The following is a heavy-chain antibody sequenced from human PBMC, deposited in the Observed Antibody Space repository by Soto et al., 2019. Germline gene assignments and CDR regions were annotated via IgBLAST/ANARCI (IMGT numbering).Heavy chain of an antibody. D-gene: IGHD2-21*02. CDR2: IYWDDDK. J-gene: IGHJ4*02. Sequence: QITLKESGPTLVKPTQTLTLTCTFSGFSLSSSDVGVGWIRQPPGKALEWLALIYWDDDKRYSPSLKSRLTITKDTSRNQVVLTVTNLDPVDTATYYCVRASGGGNSAYFDYWGQGTVVTVSS. CDR3: VRASGGGNSAYFDY. CDR1: GFSLSSSDVG. V-gene: IGHV2-5*02.